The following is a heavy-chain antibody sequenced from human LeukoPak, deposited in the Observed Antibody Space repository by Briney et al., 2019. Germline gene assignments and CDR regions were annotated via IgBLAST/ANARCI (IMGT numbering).Heavy chain of an antibody. V-gene: IGHV1-69*05. CDR3: ARANYYGSGSLFYYYYMDV. Sequence: ASVKVSCKASGGTFSSYAISWVRQAPGQGLEWMGGIIPIFGTANYAQKFQGRVTITTDESTSTPYMELSSLRSEDTAVYYCARANYYGSGSLFYYYYMDVWGKGTTVTVSS. D-gene: IGHD3-10*01. CDR2: IIPIFGTA. CDR1: GGTFSSYA. J-gene: IGHJ6*03.